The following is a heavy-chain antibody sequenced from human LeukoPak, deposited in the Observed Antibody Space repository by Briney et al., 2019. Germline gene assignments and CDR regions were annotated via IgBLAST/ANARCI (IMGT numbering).Heavy chain of an antibody. J-gene: IGHJ4*02. CDR2: IWYDGSNK. D-gene: IGHD6-19*01. V-gene: IGHV3-33*01. CDR3: ARDSSGPLY. CDR1: GFTFSSYG. Sequence: GRSLRLSCAASGFTFSSYGMHWVRQAPGKGLEWVAVIWYDGSNKYYPDSVKGRFTISRDNSKNTLYLQMNSLRAEDTAVYYCARDSSGPLYWGQGTLVTVSS.